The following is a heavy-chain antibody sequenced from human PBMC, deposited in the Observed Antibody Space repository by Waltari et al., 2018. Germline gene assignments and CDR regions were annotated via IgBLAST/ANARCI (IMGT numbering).Heavy chain of an antibody. D-gene: IGHD3-22*01. CDR3: ARDPPYYYDSSGYYYANWYFDL. CDR1: GFTFSSYS. Sequence: EVQLVESGGGLVKPGGSLRLSCAASGFTFSSYSMTWVRQAPGKGLEWVSSISSSSSYIYYADSVKGRVTISRDNAKNSLYLQMNSLRAEDTAVYYCARDPPYYYDSSGYYYANWYFDLWGRGTLVTVSS. V-gene: IGHV3-21*01. CDR2: ISSSSSYI. J-gene: IGHJ2*01.